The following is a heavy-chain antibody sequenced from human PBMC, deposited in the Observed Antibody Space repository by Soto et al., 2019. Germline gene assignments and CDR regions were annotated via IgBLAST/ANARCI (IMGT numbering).Heavy chain of an antibody. D-gene: IGHD6-19*01. J-gene: IGHJ4*02. CDR3: AKYLRVGVAADSAHFDY. CDR2: ISGSGGST. Sequence: GGSLRLSCAASGFTFRSYAMSWVRQAPGKGLEWVSGISGSGGSTYHADSVKGRFTISRDNSKNTLYLQMNSLRGEDTAVYYCAKYLRVGVAADSAHFDYWGQGTLVTVSS. CDR1: GFTFRSYA. V-gene: IGHV3-23*01.